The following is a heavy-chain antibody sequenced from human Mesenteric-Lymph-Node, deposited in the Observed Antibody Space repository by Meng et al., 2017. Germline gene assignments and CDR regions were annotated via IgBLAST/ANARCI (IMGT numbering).Heavy chain of an antibody. D-gene: IGHD6-13*01. CDR2: IFWDGDK. CDR3: VHRLRISTWDFDS. CDR1: GFSLTTGGVG. V-gene: IGHV2-5*02. J-gene: IGHJ4*02. Sequence: QITLKEAGPTLVKPTQTLTLTCTFSGFSLTTGGVGVGWIRQPPGKALEWLALIFWDGDKRYSPSLKNRLTISRDTSRNQVVLTMTNMDPVDTATYYCVHRLRISTWDFDSWGQGTLVTVSS.